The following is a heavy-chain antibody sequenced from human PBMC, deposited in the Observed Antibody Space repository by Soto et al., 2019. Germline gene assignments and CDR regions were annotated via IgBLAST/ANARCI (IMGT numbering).Heavy chain of an antibody. J-gene: IGHJ6*02. Sequence: QVQLVQSGAEVKKPGSSVKVSCKASGGTFSSYAISWVRQAPGQGLEWMGGIIPIFGTANYAQKFQGRVTIXAAXSTSTAYMELSSLRSEDTAVYYCARDGYYYYGMDVWGQGTTVTVSS. CDR2: IIPIFGTA. V-gene: IGHV1-69*12. CDR3: ARDGYYYYGMDV. CDR1: GGTFSSYA.